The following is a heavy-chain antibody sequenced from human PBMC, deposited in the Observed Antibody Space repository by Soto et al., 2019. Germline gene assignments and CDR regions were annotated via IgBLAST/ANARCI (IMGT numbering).Heavy chain of an antibody. J-gene: IGHJ4*02. CDR2: ISSSSTTI. CDR1: GFTFNTYN. Sequence: GGSLRLSCAASGFTFNTYNMNWVRQAPGKGLEWLSYISSSSTTIYYAASVKGRFTISRDNAKDSLYLQMNSLREEDTAVYFCARDAFYYDTSAYYQDYWGQGTLVTVSS. V-gene: IGHV3-48*02. CDR3: ARDAFYYDTSAYYQDY. D-gene: IGHD3-22*01.